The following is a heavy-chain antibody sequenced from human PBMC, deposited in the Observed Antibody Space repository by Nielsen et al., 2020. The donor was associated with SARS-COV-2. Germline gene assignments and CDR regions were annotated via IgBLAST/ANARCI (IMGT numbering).Heavy chain of an antibody. Sequence: SETLSLTCAVSGGSISSNNWWSWVRQPPGNGLEWIGEIYHRGSTNYSPSLKTRVTISVDKSKNQFSLELRSVTAADTAVYYCAREALKELLWFGESSSYYGMDVWGQGTTVTVSS. J-gene: IGHJ6*02. CDR3: AREALKELLWFGESSSYYGMDV. D-gene: IGHD3-10*01. CDR1: GGSISSNNW. CDR2: IYHRGST. V-gene: IGHV4-4*02.